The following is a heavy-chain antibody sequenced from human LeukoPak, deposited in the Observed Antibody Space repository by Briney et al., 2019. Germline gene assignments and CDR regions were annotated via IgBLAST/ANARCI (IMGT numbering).Heavy chain of an antibody. D-gene: IGHD3-10*01. V-gene: IGHV4-31*03. CDR2: IYYSGST. CDR3: ARGRGGSESYFDY. J-gene: IGHJ4*02. Sequence: PSETLSLTCTVSGGSISSGGYYWSWIRQHPGKGLEWIGYIYYSGSTYYNPSLKSRVTISVDTSKNQFSLKLSSVTAADTAVYYCARGRGGSESYFDYWGQGTLVTVSS. CDR1: GGSISSGGYY.